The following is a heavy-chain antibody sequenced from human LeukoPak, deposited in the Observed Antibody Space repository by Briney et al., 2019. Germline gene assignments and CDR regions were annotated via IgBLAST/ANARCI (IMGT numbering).Heavy chain of an antibody. CDR1: GFTFSSYW. V-gene: IGHV3-7*01. J-gene: IGHJ6*03. CDR2: IKQDGSEK. Sequence: GSLRLSCAASGFTFSSYWMSWVRQAPGKGLEWVANIKQDGSEKYYVDSVKGRFTISRDNAKNSLYLQMNSLRAEDTAVYYCARDDSSIAARPHNRGYYMDVWGKGTTVTVSS. D-gene: IGHD6-6*01. CDR3: ARDDSSIAARPHNRGYYMDV.